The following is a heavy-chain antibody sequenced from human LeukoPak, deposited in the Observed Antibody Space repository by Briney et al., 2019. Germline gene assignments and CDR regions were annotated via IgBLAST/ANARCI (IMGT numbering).Heavy chain of an antibody. D-gene: IGHD4-23*01. Sequence: SQTLSLTCTVSGGSISLGSYYWSWTRQSAGKGLEWIGRIYASGDTDNNPSHYNPSLRSRVTISIDTPKSQFSLKLSSVTPADTAVYFCAREFRGGGDSGIFDYWGQGALVTVSS. J-gene: IGHJ4*02. CDR2: IYASGD. CDR3: AREFRGGGDSGIFDY. V-gene: IGHV4-61*02. CDR1: GGSISLGSYY.